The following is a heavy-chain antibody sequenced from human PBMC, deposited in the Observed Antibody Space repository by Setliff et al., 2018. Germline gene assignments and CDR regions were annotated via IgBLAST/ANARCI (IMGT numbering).Heavy chain of an antibody. V-gene: IGHV3-23*01. CDR2: ISDTALGI. D-gene: IGHD6-13*01. J-gene: IGHJ4*02. CDR1: GFTFNTYA. Sequence: GGSLRLSCAASGFTFNTYAMSWVRQPPGKGLEWVSSISDTALGIYYADSVRGRFTISRDNSKKTLYLQMNSLRAEDTAVYYCVKDVVGYSSTWPKRDYFDYWGQGTLGTVS. CDR3: VKDVVGYSSTWPKRDYFDY.